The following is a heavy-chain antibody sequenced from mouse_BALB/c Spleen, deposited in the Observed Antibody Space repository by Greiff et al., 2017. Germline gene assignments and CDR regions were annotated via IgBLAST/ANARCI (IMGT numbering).Heavy chain of an antibody. D-gene: IGHD2-3*01. J-gene: IGHJ3*01. Sequence: EVKLQESGPGLVKPSQSLSLTCTVTGYSITSDYAWNWIRQFPGNKLEWMGYISYSGSTSYNPSLKSRISITRDTSKNQFFLQLNSVTTEDTATYYCARGGYDGPLFAYWGQGTLVTVSA. CDR2: ISYSGST. CDR3: ARGGYDGPLFAY. V-gene: IGHV3-2*02. CDR1: GYSITSDYA.